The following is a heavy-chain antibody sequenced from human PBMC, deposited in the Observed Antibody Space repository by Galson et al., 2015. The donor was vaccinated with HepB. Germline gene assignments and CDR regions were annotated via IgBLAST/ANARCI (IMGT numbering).Heavy chain of an antibody. CDR2: IYNGENT. Sequence: TLSLTCTVSGVSISSGDYYWSWIRQPPGKGLEWIAYIYNGENTYYNPSLERRATISADTSKNQFSLNLDSMSASDTAVYFCARSPPGYYDKTGYDFWGQGTLVTVSS. CDR3: ARSPPGYYDKTGYDF. CDR1: GVSISSGDYY. D-gene: IGHD3-16*01. J-gene: IGHJ4*02. V-gene: IGHV4-30-4*01.